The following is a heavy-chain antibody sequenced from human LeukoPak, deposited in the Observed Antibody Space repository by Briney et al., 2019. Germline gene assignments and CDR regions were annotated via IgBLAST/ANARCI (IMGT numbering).Heavy chain of an antibody. CDR2: IYYSGNT. J-gene: IGHJ5*02. CDR1: GGSISSGSYY. CDR3: ARGGIAARSWFDP. V-gene: IGHV4-39*01. Sequence: SQTLSLTCTVSGGSISSGSYYWSWIRQPPGKGLEWIGSIYYSGNTYYNPSLKSRVTISVDTSKNQFSLKLSSVTAADTAVYYCARGGIAARSWFDPWGQGTLVTVSS. D-gene: IGHD6-6*01.